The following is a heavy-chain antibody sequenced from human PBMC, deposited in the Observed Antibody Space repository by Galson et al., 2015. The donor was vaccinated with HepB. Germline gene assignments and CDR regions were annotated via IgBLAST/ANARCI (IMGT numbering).Heavy chain of an antibody. CDR2: INPSGGST. V-gene: IGHV1-46*01. CDR3: ARGDKVGATPGYFDY. CDR1: GYTFTSYY. D-gene: IGHD1-26*01. J-gene: IGHJ4*02. Sequence: SVKVSCKASGYTFTSYYMHWVRQAPGQGLEWMGIINPSGGSTSYAQKFQGRVTMTRDTSTSTVYMELSSLRSEDTAVYYCARGDKVGATPGYFDYWGQGTLVTVSS.